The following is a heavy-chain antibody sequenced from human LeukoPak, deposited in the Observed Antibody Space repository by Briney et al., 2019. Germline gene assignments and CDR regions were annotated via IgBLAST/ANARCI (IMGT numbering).Heavy chain of an antibody. J-gene: IGHJ4*02. V-gene: IGHV3-30*02. CDR3: AKDRGIAALTAYFDY. D-gene: IGHD6-6*01. CDR2: IRYDGSNK. CDR1: GFTFSSYA. Sequence: GRPLRLSCAASGFTFSSYATHWVRQAPGKGLEWVAFIRYDGSNKYYADSVKGRFTISRDNSKNTLYLQMNSLRAEDTAVYYCAKDRGIAALTAYFDYWGQGTLVTVSS.